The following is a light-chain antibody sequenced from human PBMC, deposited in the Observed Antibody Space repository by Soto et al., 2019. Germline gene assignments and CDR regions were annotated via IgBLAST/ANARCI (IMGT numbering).Light chain of an antibody. J-gene: IGKJ5*01. CDR1: QPLNNN. CDR2: GTS. V-gene: IGKV3-15*01. Sequence: EVMMTHSVAALSVSQGDRATLSCRACQPLNNNVAWYQHKPGQAPRLLIYGTSTRATGISARFSGGGSGTEFTLTISSLQSEDFAVYYCQQYEKWPPSIPFGQGTRPEIK. CDR3: QQYEKWPPSIP.